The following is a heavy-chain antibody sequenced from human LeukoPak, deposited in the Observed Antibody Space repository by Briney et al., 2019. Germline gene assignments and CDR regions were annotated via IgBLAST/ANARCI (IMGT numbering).Heavy chain of an antibody. CDR1: GGSISRYY. Sequence: PSETLSLTCTVSGGSISRYYWSWNRQPPGRGLEWIGYIYYSGRTNYTPSLKSRLTISVDTSKNQFSLKLSSVTAADTAVYYCARGDTAMATPYFDYWGQGTLVTVSS. CDR2: IYYSGRT. D-gene: IGHD5-18*01. J-gene: IGHJ4*02. V-gene: IGHV4-59*01. CDR3: ARGDTAMATPYFDY.